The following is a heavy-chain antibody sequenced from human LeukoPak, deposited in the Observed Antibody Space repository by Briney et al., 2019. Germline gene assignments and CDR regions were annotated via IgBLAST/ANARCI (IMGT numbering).Heavy chain of an antibody. Sequence: SETLSLTCAVYGGSFSGYYSSWIRQPPGKGLEWIGEINHSGSTNYNPSLKSRVTISVDTSKNQFSLKLSSVTAADTAVYYCARANQQLDAFDIWGQGTMVTVSS. CDR1: GGSFSGYY. CDR3: ARANQQLDAFDI. D-gene: IGHD6-13*01. J-gene: IGHJ3*02. CDR2: INHSGST. V-gene: IGHV4-34*01.